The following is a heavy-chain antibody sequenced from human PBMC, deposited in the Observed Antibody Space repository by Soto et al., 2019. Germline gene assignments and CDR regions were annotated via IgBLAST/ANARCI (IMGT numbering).Heavy chain of an antibody. CDR1: GFTFSDYT. CDR2: ISSDGSNK. D-gene: IGHD3-3*01. J-gene: IGHJ4*02. V-gene: IGHV3-30-3*01. CDR3: ARDRKTYYDFWSGYLTGY. Sequence: LRLSCAASGFTFSDYTINWVRQAPGKGLEWVALISSDGSNKYYADSVKGRFTISRDTSRNTLYLQMNSLRAEDTAAYYCARDRKTYYDFWSGYLTGYWGQGTLVTVSS.